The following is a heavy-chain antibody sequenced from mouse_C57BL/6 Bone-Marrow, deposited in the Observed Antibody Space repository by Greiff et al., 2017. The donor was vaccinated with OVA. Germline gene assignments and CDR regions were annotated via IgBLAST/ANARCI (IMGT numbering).Heavy chain of an antibody. CDR1: GYTFTSYG. V-gene: IGHV1-81*01. J-gene: IGHJ4*01. D-gene: IGHD2-9*01. CDR3: ARYLLWFYAMDY. CDR2: IYPRSGNT. Sequence: VQLQESGAELARPGASVKLSCKASGYTFTSYGISWVKQRTGQGLEWIGEIYPRSGNTYYNEKFKGKATLTADKSSSTAYMELRSLTSEDSAVYFCARYLLWFYAMDYWGQGTSVTVSS.